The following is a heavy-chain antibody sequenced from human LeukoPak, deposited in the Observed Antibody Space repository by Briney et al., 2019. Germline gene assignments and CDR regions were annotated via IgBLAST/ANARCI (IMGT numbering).Heavy chain of an antibody. V-gene: IGHV4-39*01. CDR3: ARHAVEAASRWFDP. CDR2: NSGST. D-gene: IGHD1-1*01. CDR1: GDSMSSSHYC. J-gene: IGHJ5*02. Sequence: SETLSLTCTVSGDSMSSSHYCWGWIRQPPGKGLEWIGSNSGSTYYNPSLKSRVTMSVDTSKKQFSLKLSSVTAADTAVYYCARHAVEAASRWFDPWGQGTLVTVSS.